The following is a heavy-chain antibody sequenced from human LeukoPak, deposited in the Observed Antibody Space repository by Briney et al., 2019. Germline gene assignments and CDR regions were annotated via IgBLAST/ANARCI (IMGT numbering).Heavy chain of an antibody. Sequence: SQTLSLTCAISGGSVSSNSVAWNWIRQSPSRGLEWLGRTYYRSKWSNDYAVSVRSRITINPDTSKNQFSLQLNSVTPADAAVYYCVRSRGGDFDHWGQGTLVTVSS. D-gene: IGHD3-16*01. J-gene: IGHJ4*02. CDR3: VRSRGGDFDH. CDR1: GGSVSSNSVA. CDR2: TYYRSKWSN. V-gene: IGHV6-1*01.